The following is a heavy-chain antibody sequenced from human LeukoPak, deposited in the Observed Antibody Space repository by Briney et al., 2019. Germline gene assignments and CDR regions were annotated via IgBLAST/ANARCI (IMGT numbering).Heavy chain of an antibody. CDR3: ARATYHYYYGMDV. J-gene: IGHJ6*02. CDR2: IYYSGST. V-gene: IGHV4-59*01. CDR1: GGSINNYY. Sequence: SETLSLTCTVSGGSINNYYWSWIRQPPGKGLEWIGYIYYSGSTNYNPSLKSRVTISVDTSKNQFSLKLSSVSAADTAVYYCARATYHYYYGMDVWGQGTTVTVSS. D-gene: IGHD3-16*01.